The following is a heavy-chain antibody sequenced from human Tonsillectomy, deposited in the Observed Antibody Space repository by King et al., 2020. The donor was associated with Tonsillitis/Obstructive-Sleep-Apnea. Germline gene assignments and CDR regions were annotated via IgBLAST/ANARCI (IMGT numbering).Heavy chain of an antibody. D-gene: IGHD6-19*01. CDR1: GISVSHSF. CDR3: ARAGEYYHYYYMDV. J-gene: IGHJ6*03. V-gene: IGHV3-66*01. CDR2: IYGGGST. Sequence: VQLVESGGGLVQPGGSLRVPCAASGISVSHSFLSWVRQAPGKGLEWVSIIYGGGSTYYADSVKGRFTISRDSSKNTLYLQMNSLRVEDTAVYYCARAGEYYHYYYMDVWGKGTTVTVSS.